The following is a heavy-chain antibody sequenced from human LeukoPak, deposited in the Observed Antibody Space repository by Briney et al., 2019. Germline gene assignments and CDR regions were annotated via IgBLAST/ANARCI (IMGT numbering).Heavy chain of an antibody. CDR2: ISYDGSNK. Sequence: PGRSLRLSCAASGFTFSSYAMHWVRQAPGKGLEWVAVISYDGSNKYYADSVKGRFTISRDNSKNTLYLQMNSLRAEDTAVYYCARQYSSSLRYFDYWGQGTLVTVSS. V-gene: IGHV3-30-3*01. J-gene: IGHJ4*02. CDR1: GFTFSSYA. CDR3: ARQYSSSLRYFDY. D-gene: IGHD6-6*01.